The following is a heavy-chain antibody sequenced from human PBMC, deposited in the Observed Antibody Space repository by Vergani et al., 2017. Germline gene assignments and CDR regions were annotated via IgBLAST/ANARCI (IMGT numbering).Heavy chain of an antibody. CDR1: GYTLTELS. Sequence: QVQLVQSGAEVKKPGASVKVSCKVSGYTLTELSMHWVRQAPGKGLEWMGWINPNSGGTNYAQKFQGWVTMTRDTSISTAYMELSRLRSDDTAVYYCARGRGDWLGSIGPYYFDYWGQGTLVTVSS. J-gene: IGHJ4*02. CDR2: INPNSGGT. D-gene: IGHD3-9*01. CDR3: ARGRGDWLGSIGPYYFDY. V-gene: IGHV1-2*04.